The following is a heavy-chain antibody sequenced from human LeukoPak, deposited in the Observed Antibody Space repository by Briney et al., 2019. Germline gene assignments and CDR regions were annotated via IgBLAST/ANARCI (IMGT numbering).Heavy chain of an antibody. CDR2: MNPNSGNT. D-gene: IGHD3-3*01. Sequence: GASVKVSCKASGYTFTSYDTNWVRQATGQGLEWMGWMNPNSGNTGYAQKFQGRVTMTRNTSISTAYMELSSLRSEDTAVYYCARGGGGSQEWLLGFYDYWGQGTLVTVSS. CDR3: ARGGGGSQEWLLGFYDY. V-gene: IGHV1-8*01. CDR1: GYTFTSYD. J-gene: IGHJ4*02.